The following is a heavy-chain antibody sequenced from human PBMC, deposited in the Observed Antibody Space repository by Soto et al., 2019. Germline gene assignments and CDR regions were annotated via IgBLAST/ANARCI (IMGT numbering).Heavy chain of an antibody. Sequence: SETLSLTCTASGGSISSYYWSWIRQPPGKGLEWIGYIYYSGSTNYNPSLKSRVTISVDTSKNQFSLKLSSVTAADTAVYYCARDYREIPHYDSSGYFDYWGQGTLVTVS. V-gene: IGHV4-59*01. J-gene: IGHJ4*02. CDR3: ARDYREIPHYDSSGYFDY. CDR2: IYYSGST. CDR1: GGSISSYY. D-gene: IGHD3-22*01.